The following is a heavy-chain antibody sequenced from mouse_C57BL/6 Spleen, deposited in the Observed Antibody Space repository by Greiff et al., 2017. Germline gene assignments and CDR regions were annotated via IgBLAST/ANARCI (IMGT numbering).Heavy chain of an antibody. V-gene: IGHV1-82*01. D-gene: IGHD4-1*01. Sequence: QVQLQQSGPELVKPGASVKISCKASGYAFSSSWMNWVKHRPGQGLEWIGLIYPGDGDTNYNGKFKGKATLTADKSSSTAYMQLSSLTSEDSAVYFCARCPGTGYSDDWGQGRTLTVSS. CDR3: ARCPGTGYSDD. CDR1: GYAFSSSW. CDR2: IYPGDGDT. J-gene: IGHJ2*01.